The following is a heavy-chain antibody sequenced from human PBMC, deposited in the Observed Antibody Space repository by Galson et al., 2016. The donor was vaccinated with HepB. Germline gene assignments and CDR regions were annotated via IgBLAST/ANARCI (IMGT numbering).Heavy chain of an antibody. D-gene: IGHD1-1*01. J-gene: IGHJ3*02. CDR3: ARASWYTFDT. V-gene: IGHV3-11*01. CDR1: GFTFSDYY. CDR2: IDKSGTAT. Sequence: SLRLSCAASGFTFSDYYMSWIRQAPGKGAEWLSDIDKSGTATYYLDSVKGRFTMSRDNAKNSLYLQINSLRAEDTAVYYCARASWYTFDTWGQGTMVTVSS.